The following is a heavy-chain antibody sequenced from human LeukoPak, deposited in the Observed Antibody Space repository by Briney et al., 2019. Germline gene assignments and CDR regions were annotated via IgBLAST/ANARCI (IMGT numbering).Heavy chain of an antibody. D-gene: IGHD6-19*01. V-gene: IGHV3-30-3*01. J-gene: IGHJ4*02. CDR2: ISSDGNNK. CDR1: GFTFSSYA. Sequence: PGRSLRLSCAASGFTFSSYAMHWVRQAPGKGLEWVAVISSDGNNKYYADSVKGRFTISRDNSKNTLYLQMNSLRAEDTAVYYCARDLDSSGLWDVSEWGQGTLVTVSS. CDR3: ARDLDSSGLWDVSE.